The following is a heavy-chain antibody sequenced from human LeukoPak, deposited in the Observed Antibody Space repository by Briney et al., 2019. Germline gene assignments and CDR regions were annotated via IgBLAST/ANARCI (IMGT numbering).Heavy chain of an antibody. V-gene: IGHV4-34*01. D-gene: IGHD6-13*01. CDR2: INHSGST. CDR3: ARRSPARKKQLVPY. CDR1: GGSFSGYY. J-gene: IGHJ4*02. Sequence: SETLSLTCAVYGGSFSGYYWSWIRQPPGKGLEWIGEINHSGSTNYNPSLKSRVTISVDTSKNQFSLKLSSVTAADTAVYYCARRSPARKKQLVPYWGQGTLVTVSS.